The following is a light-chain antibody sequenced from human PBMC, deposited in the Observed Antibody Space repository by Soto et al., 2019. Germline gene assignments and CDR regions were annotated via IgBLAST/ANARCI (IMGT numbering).Light chain of an antibody. J-gene: IGLJ1*01. CDR2: EVY. CDR3: TSFAGRGTYV. CDR1: SSDVGGYNY. V-gene: IGLV2-8*01. Sequence: QSALTQPPSASGSPGQSVTISCTGTSSDVGGYNYVSWYQQYPGKAPKLIIYEVYKRPSGVPDRFSGSKSGNTAALTVSGLQAEDEAEYYFTSFAGRGTYVFGAGTKVPVL.